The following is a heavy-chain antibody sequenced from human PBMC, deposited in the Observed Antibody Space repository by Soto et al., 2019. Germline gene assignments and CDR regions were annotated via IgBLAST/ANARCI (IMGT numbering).Heavy chain of an antibody. Sequence: SETLSLTCAVYGGSFSGYYWSWIRQPPGKGLEWIGEINHSGSTNYNPSLKSRVTISVDTSKNQFSLKLSSVTAADTAVYYCASLGGDYYYYMDVWGKGTTVTVSS. CDR1: GGSFSGYY. CDR2: INHSGST. V-gene: IGHV4-34*01. J-gene: IGHJ6*03. D-gene: IGHD3-16*01. CDR3: ASLGGDYYYYMDV.